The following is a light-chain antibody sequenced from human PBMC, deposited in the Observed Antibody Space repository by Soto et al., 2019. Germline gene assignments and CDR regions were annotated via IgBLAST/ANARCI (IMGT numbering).Light chain of an antibody. J-gene: IGLJ1*01. CDR3: SSYTSSGTDV. CDR2: DVS. V-gene: IGLV2-14*01. CDR1: SSDVGGYNY. Sequence: QSALTQPASVSGSPGQSITISCTGTSSDVGGYNYVSWYQQHPGKAPKLMIYDVSNRPSGVSNRFSGSKSGNTASLTISGLQAEDEADYYCSSYTSSGTDVFGTGTKVTV.